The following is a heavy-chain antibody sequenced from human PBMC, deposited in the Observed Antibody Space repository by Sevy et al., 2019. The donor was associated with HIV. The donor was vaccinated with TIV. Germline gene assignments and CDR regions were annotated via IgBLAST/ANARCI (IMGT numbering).Heavy chain of an antibody. D-gene: IGHD3-16*01. V-gene: IGHV3-9*01. J-gene: IGHJ4*02. CDR2: ITWDSGRI. Sequence: GGSLRLSCAASGFTFGDLAMQWVRQPPGKGLEWVSAITWDSGRIVYADSVKGRFTISRDNAKNSLYLQMNSLRTEDTAFYYCAKDIRGAPETLDQWGQGTLVTVSS. CDR1: GFTFGDLA. CDR3: AKDIRGAPETLDQ.